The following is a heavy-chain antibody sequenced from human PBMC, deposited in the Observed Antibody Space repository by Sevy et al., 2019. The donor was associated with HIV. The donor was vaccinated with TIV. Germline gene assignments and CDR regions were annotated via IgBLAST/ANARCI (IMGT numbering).Heavy chain of an antibody. Sequence: GGSLRLSCAASGFTFSSYSMNWVRQAPGKGLEGVSYISSSSSTIYYADSVKGRFTISRDNAKNSLYLQMNSLRAEDTAVYYCAREGGAALRAFDIWGQGTMVTVSS. CDR1: GFTFSSYS. V-gene: IGHV3-48*01. J-gene: IGHJ3*02. CDR2: ISSSSSTI. D-gene: IGHD1-26*01. CDR3: AREGGAALRAFDI.